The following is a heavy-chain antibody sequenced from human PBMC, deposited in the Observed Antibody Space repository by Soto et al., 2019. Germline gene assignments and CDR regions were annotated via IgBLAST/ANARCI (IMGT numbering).Heavy chain of an antibody. CDR1: GYTFASYT. CDR3: VRGSMSPNSGIFYYDF. V-gene: IGHV1-3*01. J-gene: IGHJ4*02. D-gene: IGHD1-26*01. Sequence: QVQLVQSGAEVKKPGASVRVSCKASGYTFASYTLHWVCQAPGQRFEWLGWISAGNGNRKSSQKFQDRVTLDRNSSANTVSMDLNNLRSEDTAIYYCVRGSMSPNSGIFYYDFWGQGSLVTVSS. CDR2: ISAGNGNR.